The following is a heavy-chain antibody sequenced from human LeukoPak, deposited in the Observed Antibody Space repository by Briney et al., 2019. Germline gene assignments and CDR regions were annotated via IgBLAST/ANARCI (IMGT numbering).Heavy chain of an antibody. CDR1: GGSISSGGYS. D-gene: IGHD1-26*01. Sequence: PSETLSLTCAVSGGSISSGGYSWNWIRQPPGKGLEWIGYIYHSGSTYYNPSLKSRVTISVDRSKNQFSLKLSSVTAADTAVYYCARHQWVPAFDIWGQGTMVTVSS. CDR2: IYHSGST. J-gene: IGHJ3*02. CDR3: ARHQWVPAFDI. V-gene: IGHV4-30-2*01.